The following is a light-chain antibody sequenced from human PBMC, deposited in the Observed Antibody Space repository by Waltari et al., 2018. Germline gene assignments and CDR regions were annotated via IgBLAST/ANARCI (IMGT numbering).Light chain of an antibody. V-gene: IGLV4-69*01. CDR3: QTWGTGIWV. CDR2: VNSDGSH. CDR1: TRYANYP. J-gene: IGLJ3*02. Sequence: QLVVTQPPSASASLGASVKLTSTLNTRYANYPIAWHQQQPEKGPRYLMKVNSDGSHSKGDGIPDRFSGSSSGSERYLTISSLQSEDEADYYCQTWGTGIWVFGGGTKLTVL.